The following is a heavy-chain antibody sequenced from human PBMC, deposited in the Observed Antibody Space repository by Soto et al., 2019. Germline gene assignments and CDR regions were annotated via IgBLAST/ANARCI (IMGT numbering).Heavy chain of an antibody. Sequence: QITLKESGPTVVKPTETLTLTCTFSGFSLTTSGVGVGWVCQSPGKPPEWLALIYWDDDKRKSTSLNSRLIITKDTSKNQVVPTMANVDPADTATYYCAHRVLRTVFGLVTTTAIYFDFWGPGTPVVVSS. J-gene: IGHJ4*02. D-gene: IGHD3-3*01. CDR1: GFSLTTSGVG. CDR3: AHRVLRTVFGLVTTTAIYFDF. CDR2: IYWDDDK. V-gene: IGHV2-5*02.